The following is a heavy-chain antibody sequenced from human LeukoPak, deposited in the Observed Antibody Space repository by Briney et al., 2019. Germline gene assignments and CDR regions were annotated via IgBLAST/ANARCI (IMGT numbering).Heavy chain of an antibody. CDR2: ISGSGGST. V-gene: IGHV3-23*01. D-gene: IGHD1-1*01. Sequence: GGSLRLSCAASGFTFSNCAMSWVRQAPGKGLEWVSRISGSGGSTEYADPVKGRFTISRDNSKNTLHLQMNSLRVEDTAICYCARQRDAYNWNNAFDIWGQGTMVAVS. CDR3: ARQRDAYNWNNAFDI. CDR1: GFTFSNCA. J-gene: IGHJ3*02.